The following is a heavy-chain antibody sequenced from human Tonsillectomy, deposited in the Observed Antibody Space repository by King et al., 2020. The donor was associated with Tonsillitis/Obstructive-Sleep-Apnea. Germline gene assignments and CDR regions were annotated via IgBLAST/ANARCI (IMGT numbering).Heavy chain of an antibody. CDR3: ARDGRRGPYDFWSGSFD. V-gene: IGHV3-11*05. J-gene: IGHJ4*02. CDR1: GFTFSDYY. Sequence: VQLVESGGGLVKPGGSLRLSCAASGFTFSDYYMSWIRQDPGKGLEWVSYISSSSRYTNYADSVMCRFTISRDNAKNSLYLQMNSLRAEDTAVYYCARDGRRGPYDFWSGSFDCGQGTLVTVSP. CDR2: ISSSSRYT. D-gene: IGHD3-3*01.